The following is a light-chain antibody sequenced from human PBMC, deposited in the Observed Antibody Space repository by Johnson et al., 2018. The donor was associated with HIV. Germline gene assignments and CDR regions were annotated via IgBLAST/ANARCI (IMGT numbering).Light chain of an antibody. CDR2: EDD. J-gene: IGLJ1*01. Sequence: QSVLTQSPSVSAAPGQKVTISCSGSSSNIGNNFVSWYQQFPGVVPKLLIYEDDKRPSGIPDRFSASKSGTSATLGITGLQTGDEADYFCGTWDSSLSTGVFGTGTKVTVL. V-gene: IGLV1-51*02. CDR1: SSNIGNNF. CDR3: GTWDSSLSTGV.